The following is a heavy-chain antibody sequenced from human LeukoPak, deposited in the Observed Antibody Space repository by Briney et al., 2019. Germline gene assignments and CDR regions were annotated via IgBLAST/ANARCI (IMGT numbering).Heavy chain of an antibody. CDR3: ARDYYDSSGYDY. J-gene: IGHJ4*02. Sequence: ASVNVSCKASGHTFTSYYMHWVRQAPGQGLEWMGIINPNGGSTSYAQKFQGRVTMTRDTSTSTVYMELSSLRSEDTAVYYCARDYYDSSGYDYWGQGTLVTVSS. D-gene: IGHD3-22*01. CDR2: INPNGGST. V-gene: IGHV1-46*01. CDR1: GHTFTSYY.